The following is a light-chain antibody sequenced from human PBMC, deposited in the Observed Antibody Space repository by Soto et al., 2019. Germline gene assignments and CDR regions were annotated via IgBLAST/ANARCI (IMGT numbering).Light chain of an antibody. CDR3: SSFRSGSTL. CDR1: NSDIGAYNY. Sequence: QSALTQPASVSGSPGQSITISCSGTNSDIGAYNYVSWYQQHPGKAPKLMIYEVSNRPSGVSNRFSGSKSGNTASLTISGLQAEDEADYYCSSFRSGSTLFGTGTKLTVL. J-gene: IGLJ1*01. V-gene: IGLV2-14*01. CDR2: EVS.